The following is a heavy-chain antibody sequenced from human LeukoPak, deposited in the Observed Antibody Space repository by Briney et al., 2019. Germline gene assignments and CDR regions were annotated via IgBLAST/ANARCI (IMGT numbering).Heavy chain of an antibody. CDR2: IYYSGST. V-gene: IGHV4-39*01. CDR1: GGSISSSSYY. J-gene: IGHJ4*02. CDR3: ARRPSDSSGYYYYFDY. D-gene: IGHD3-22*01. Sequence: PSETLSLTCTVSGGSISSSSYYWGWIRQPPGKGLEWIGSIYYSGSTYYNPSLKSRVTISVDTSKNQFSLKLSSVTAADTAVYYCARRPSDSSGYYYYFDYWGQGTLVTVSS.